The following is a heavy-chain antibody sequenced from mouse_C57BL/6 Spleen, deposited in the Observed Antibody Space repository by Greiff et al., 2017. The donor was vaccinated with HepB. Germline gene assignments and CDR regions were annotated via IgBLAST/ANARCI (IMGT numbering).Heavy chain of an antibody. CDR3: ALSATVRGAY. V-gene: IGHV1-81*01. J-gene: IGHJ3*01. CDR2: IYPRSGNT. CDR1: GYTFTSYG. D-gene: IGHD1-1*01. Sequence: VQLQQSGAELARPGASVKLSCKASGYTFTSYGISWVKQRTGQGLEWIGEIYPRSGNTYYNEKFKGKATLTADKSSSTAYMELRSLTSEDSAVYFCALSATVRGAYWGQGTLVTVSA.